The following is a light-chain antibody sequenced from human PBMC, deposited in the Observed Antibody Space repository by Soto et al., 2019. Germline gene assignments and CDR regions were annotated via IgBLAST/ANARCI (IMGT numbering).Light chain of an antibody. CDR2: GAS. Sequence: PGERDTLSCRASQSVSSNLAWYRQTPGQAPRLLIYGASTRATDTPARFSGSGSGTDFTLTISRVEPADFAVYYCQQYGSSFATFGQGTQVE. J-gene: IGKJ1*01. V-gene: IGKV3-20*01. CDR3: QQYGSSFAT. CDR1: QSVSSN.